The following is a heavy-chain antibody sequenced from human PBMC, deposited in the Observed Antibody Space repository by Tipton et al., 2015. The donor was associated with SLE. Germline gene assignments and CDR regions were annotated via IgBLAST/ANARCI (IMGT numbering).Heavy chain of an antibody. J-gene: IGHJ4*02. CDR2: IYYSGST. V-gene: IGHV4-59*01. D-gene: IGHD2-15*01. CDR3: AREGCGAY. CDR1: GGSISSYY. Sequence: TLSLTCTVSGGSISSYYWSWIRQPPGKGLEWIGYIYYSGSTNYNPSLKSRVTISVDTSKNQFSLKLSSVTAADTAVYYCAREGCGAYWGQGTLVTVSS.